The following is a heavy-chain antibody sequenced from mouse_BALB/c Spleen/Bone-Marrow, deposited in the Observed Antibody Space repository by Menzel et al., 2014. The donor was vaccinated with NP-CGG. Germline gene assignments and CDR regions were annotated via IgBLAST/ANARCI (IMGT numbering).Heavy chain of an antibody. D-gene: IGHD1-1*01. V-gene: IGHV1-80*01. CDR2: IYPEDGDT. CDR1: GYAFSNYW. Sequence: VQLQQSGAELVRPGSSVKISCKASGYAFSNYWMNWVKQRPGQGLERIGQIYPEDGDTNYNGKFKGKATLTADKSSSTAYMQLSSLTSEDSAVYFCARRDGSTYYYAMDYWGQGTSVTVSS. CDR3: ARRDGSTYYYAMDY. J-gene: IGHJ4*01.